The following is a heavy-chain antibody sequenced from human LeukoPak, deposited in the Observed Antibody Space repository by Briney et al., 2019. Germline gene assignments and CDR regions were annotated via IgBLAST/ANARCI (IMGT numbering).Heavy chain of an antibody. J-gene: IGHJ5*02. V-gene: IGHV4-34*01. D-gene: IGHD3-16*02. Sequence: SETLSLTCAVYGGSFSGYYWSWIRRPPGKGLEWIGEINHSGSTNYNPSLKSRVTISVDTSKNQFSLKLSSVTAADTAVYYCARTYYDYVWGSYRSGSENWFDPWGQGTLVTVSS. CDR2: INHSGST. CDR3: ARTYYDYVWGSYRSGSENWFDP. CDR1: GGSFSGYY.